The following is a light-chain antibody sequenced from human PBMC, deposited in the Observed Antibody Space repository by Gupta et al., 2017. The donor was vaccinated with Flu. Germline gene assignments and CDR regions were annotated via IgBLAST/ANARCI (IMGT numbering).Light chain of an antibody. CDR3: GTWDSSLSAWV. Sequence: HSVLTQPPSVSAAPGQTVTISCSGSSSNIGNNYVSWYQQLPGTAPKLLIYENNKRPSGIPDRFSGSKSGTSATLGITGLQTGDEADYYCGTWDSSLSAWVVGGGTKLTVL. CDR1: SSNIGNNY. V-gene: IGLV1-51*02. CDR2: ENN. J-gene: IGLJ3*02.